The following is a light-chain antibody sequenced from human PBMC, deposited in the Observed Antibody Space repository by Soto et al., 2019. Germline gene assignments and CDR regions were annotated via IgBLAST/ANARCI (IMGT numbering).Light chain of an antibody. CDR1: QSLVSSTGNTY. Sequence: DVVMTQSPLSLPVTLGQPASISCRSSQSLVSSTGNTYLNWFQQRPGQSPRRLVYKVSNRDSGVPDRCSGSGSGTDFTLKISSVEAGDVGVYYCMQGGHWPTFGQGTKLEIK. V-gene: IGKV2-30*01. CDR2: KVS. J-gene: IGKJ2*01. CDR3: MQGGHWPT.